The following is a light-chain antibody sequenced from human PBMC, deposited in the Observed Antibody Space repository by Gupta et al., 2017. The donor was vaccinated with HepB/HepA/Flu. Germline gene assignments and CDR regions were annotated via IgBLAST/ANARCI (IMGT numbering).Light chain of an antibody. V-gene: IGLV5-37*01. CDR2: YYSDSDK. CDR3: TIYPSNAAGV. J-gene: IGLJ2*01. Sequence: QPVLTQPPSSSASPGESAGLTCTLPSDINVGSYNIYWYQPKPGSPPRYLLYYYSDSDKGKRSGVPPRFFCSTESSATTAILLTSGLQAEDEADYYCTIYPSNAAGVFGGGTKLTVL. CDR1: SDINVGSYN.